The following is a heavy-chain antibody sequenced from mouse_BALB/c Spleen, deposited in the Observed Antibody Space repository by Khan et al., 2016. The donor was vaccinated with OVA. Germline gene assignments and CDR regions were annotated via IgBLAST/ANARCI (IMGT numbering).Heavy chain of an antibody. Sequence: QVQLQQSGAELAKPGASVKMSCKASGYTFANYWMHWVKQRPGQGLDWIGYNNPSTGYTDYKQKFKDKATLTADKSSSTAYMQLSSLTSEVSAVYFCSRLGSSYGTTVVSWSQGTTLSVSS. CDR2: NNPSTGYT. CDR3: SRLGSSYGTTVVS. J-gene: IGHJ2*01. D-gene: IGHD1-1*01. V-gene: IGHV1-7*01. CDR1: GYTFANYW.